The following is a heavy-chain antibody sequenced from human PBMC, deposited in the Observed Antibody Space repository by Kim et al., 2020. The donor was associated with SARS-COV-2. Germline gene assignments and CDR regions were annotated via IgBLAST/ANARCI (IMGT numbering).Heavy chain of an antibody. CDR1: GFSFSNSD. D-gene: IGHD2-21*02. CDR2: IFGSGSGT. Sequence: GGSLRLSCAASGFSFSNSDMSWIRQAPGKGLEWISCIFGSGSGTYYGDSVKGRFTISRDNSKNLLYLQMNNLRAEDTAVYYCAKHVEVTLVTFFWYFENWGLGTLVTVSS. J-gene: IGHJ2*01. CDR3: AKHVEVTLVTFFWYFEN. V-gene: IGHV3-23*01.